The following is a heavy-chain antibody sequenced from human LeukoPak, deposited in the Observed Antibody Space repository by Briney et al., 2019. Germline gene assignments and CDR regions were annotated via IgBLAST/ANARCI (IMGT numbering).Heavy chain of an antibody. J-gene: IGHJ5*02. CDR2: IRSKAYGGTT. V-gene: IGHV3-49*03. CDR3: TRKAMVTKIAWFDP. Sequence: GGSLRLSCTAYGFTFGDYAMSWFRQAPGKGLEWVGFIRSKAYGGTTEYAASVKGRFTISRDDSKSIAYLQMNSLKTEDTAVYYCTRKAMVTKIAWFDPWGQGTLVTVSS. D-gene: IGHD5-18*01. CDR1: GFTFGDYA.